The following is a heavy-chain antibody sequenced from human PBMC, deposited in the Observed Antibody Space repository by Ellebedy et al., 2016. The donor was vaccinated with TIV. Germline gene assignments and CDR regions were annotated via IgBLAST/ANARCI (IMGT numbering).Heavy chain of an antibody. CDR3: ARGALSAFDI. Sequence: GESLKISCAASGFTFSNAWMNWVRQAPGKGLEWVAVISYDGSNKYYADSVKGRFTISRENAKNSLYLQMNSLRAGDTAVYFCARGALSAFDIWGQGTMVTVSS. CDR2: ISYDGSNK. J-gene: IGHJ3*02. CDR1: GFTFSNAW. V-gene: IGHV3-30*03. D-gene: IGHD1-26*01.